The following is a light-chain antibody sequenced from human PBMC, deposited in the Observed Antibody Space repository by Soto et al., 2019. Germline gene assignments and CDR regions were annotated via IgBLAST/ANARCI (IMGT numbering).Light chain of an antibody. J-gene: IGLJ3*02. V-gene: IGLV1-44*01. CDR1: SSNIGSNN. CDR3: QAYDNSLGVSVL. CDR2: SNN. Sequence: QSVLTQPPSASGTPGQRVTISCSGSSSNIGSNNVNWYQQLPGTAPKLLMFSNNQRPSGVPDRFSGSKSGTSASLAITGLQAEDEADYYCQAYDNSLGVSVLFGGGTKLTVL.